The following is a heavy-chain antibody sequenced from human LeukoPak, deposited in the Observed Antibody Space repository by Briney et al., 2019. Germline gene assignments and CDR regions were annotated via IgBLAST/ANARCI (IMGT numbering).Heavy chain of an antibody. D-gene: IGHD3-22*01. CDR1: VYTFTSYG. V-gene: IGHV1-18*01. CDR3: ARGTITMIVVVLDY. CDR2: ISAYNGNT. J-gene: IGHJ4*02. Sequence: ASVKVSCKASVYTFTSYGISWVRQAPGQGLEWMGWISAYNGNTNYAQKLQGRVTMTTDTSTSTAYMELRSLRSDDTAVYYCARGTITMIVVVLDYWGQGTLATVSS.